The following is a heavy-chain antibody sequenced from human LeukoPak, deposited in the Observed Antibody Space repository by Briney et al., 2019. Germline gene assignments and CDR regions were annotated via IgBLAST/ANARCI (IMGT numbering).Heavy chain of an antibody. V-gene: IGHV3-15*01. D-gene: IGHD2-8*02. Sequence: PGRSLRLSCEASGFNFNVAWMTWVRHAPGKGLEWVGRIKSRGGGGTTDCSTPLKGRLTIPREDSKRMVYLQMNSLRTEDPDVSSCAKVRDPNTWSLDYWGQGALVIVSS. J-gene: IGHJ4*02. CDR2: IKSRGGGGTT. CDR3: AKVRDPNTWSLDY. CDR1: GFNFNVAW.